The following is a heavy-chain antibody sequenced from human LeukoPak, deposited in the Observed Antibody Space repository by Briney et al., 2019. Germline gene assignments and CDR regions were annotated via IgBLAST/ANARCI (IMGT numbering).Heavy chain of an antibody. CDR1: GGSIISSSYY. Sequence: PSETLSLTCTVSGGSIISSSYYGGWIRQPPGRGLGCIGSIYYSGSTYYNPSLETRMTLSLGTSTNRFSLKLSSVTAADTAVYYCAGFPPGEYDSSGNYYEFIYWGPGTLVTVSS. CDR2: IYYSGST. V-gene: IGHV4-39*07. D-gene: IGHD3-22*01. CDR3: AGFPPGEYDSSGNYYEFIY. J-gene: IGHJ4*02.